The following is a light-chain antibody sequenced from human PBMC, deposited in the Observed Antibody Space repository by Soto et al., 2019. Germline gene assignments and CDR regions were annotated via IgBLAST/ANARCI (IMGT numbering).Light chain of an antibody. J-gene: IGLJ2*01. CDR1: SSNIGNNY. V-gene: IGLV1-51*01. Sequence: QSVLTQPPSVSAAPGQKVTISRSGRSSNIGNNYVFWYQQLPGTAPKLLIYDNDKRPSGIPDRFSGSKSGTSATLGITGLQTGDEAEYYCATWDRSLSVGVFGGGTKVTVL. CDR3: ATWDRSLSVGV. CDR2: DND.